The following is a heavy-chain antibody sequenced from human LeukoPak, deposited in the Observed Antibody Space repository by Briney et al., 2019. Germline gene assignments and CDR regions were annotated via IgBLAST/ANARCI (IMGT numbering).Heavy chain of an antibody. CDR3: AKVGTFRAVRGNYYYYMDV. CDR2: ISYDGSNK. V-gene: IGHV3-30*18. J-gene: IGHJ6*03. CDR1: GFTFSSYG. D-gene: IGHD3-10*01. Sequence: GGSLRLSCAASGFTFSSYGMHWVRQAPGKGLEWVAVISYDGSNKYYADSVKGRFTISRDNSKNTLYLQMNSLRAEDTAVYYCAKVGTFRAVRGNYYYYMDVWGKGTTVTVSS.